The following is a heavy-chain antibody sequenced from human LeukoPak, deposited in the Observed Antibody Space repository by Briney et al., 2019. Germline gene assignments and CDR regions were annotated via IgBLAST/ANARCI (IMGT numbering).Heavy chain of an antibody. J-gene: IGHJ6*02. CDR3: AKDRLSPHLAYGMDV. Sequence: GGSLRLSCAASGFTFSNAWMSWVRQAPGKGLEWVSAISGSGGSTYYADSVKGRFTISRDNSKNTLYLQMNSLRAEDTAVYYCAKDRLSPHLAYGMDVWGQGTTVTVSS. CDR2: ISGSGGST. CDR1: GFTFSNAW. D-gene: IGHD2-8*01. V-gene: IGHV3-23*01.